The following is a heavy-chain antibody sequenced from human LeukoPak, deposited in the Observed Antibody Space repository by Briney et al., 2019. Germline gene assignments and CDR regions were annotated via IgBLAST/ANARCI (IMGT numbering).Heavy chain of an antibody. J-gene: IGHJ4*02. D-gene: IGHD1-26*01. Sequence: ASVKVSCKASGGTFSSYAISWVRQAPGQGLEWMGGIIPIFGTANYAQKFQGRVTITADESTSTAYMELSSLRSEDTAVYYCARVMVYGGSYHDYWGQGTLVTVSS. CDR3: ARVMVYGGSYHDY. CDR2: IIPIFGTA. CDR1: GGTFSSYA. V-gene: IGHV1-69*13.